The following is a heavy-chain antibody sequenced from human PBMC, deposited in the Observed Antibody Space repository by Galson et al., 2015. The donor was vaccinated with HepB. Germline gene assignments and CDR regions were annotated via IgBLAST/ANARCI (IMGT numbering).Heavy chain of an antibody. CDR3: ARPRLGRTNAFDI. CDR2: ITSTSSYS. Sequence: SLRLSCAASGFTFSDYYMSWIRQAPGKGLEWISYITSTSSYSNYADSVKGRFTISRDNAKNSLSLQMNSLRAEDTAVYYCARPRLGRTNAFDIWGQGTLVTVSS. D-gene: IGHD1-26*01. CDR1: GFTFSDYY. V-gene: IGHV3-11*06. J-gene: IGHJ3*02.